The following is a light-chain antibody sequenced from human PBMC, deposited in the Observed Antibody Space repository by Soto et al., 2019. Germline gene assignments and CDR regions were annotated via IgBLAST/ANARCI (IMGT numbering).Light chain of an antibody. Sequence: QSALAQPASVSGSPGQSITISCTGTSSDVGGYNSVSWYQQHPGKAPKLVIYEVTNRPSGISNRFSGSKSGNTASLTISGLQAEEEADYYCSSYTSSSTRVFGTGTKGTVL. CDR2: EVT. CDR1: SSDVGGYNS. CDR3: SSYTSSSTRV. V-gene: IGLV2-14*01. J-gene: IGLJ1*01.